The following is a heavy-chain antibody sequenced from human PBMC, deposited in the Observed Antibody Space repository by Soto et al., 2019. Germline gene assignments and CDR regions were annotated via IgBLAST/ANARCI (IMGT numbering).Heavy chain of an antibody. Sequence: QVQLVQSGAEVMKPGASVKVSCKASGYTFNTYTIHWVRQAPGQSLEWMGWITPDNGNTYFSQKFQGRVTVTRDTSASTAYLELSSLTSVDTAVYYCAREPRHAVYFDYWGLGSLVTVSS. CDR1: GYTFNTYT. CDR3: AREPRHAVYFDY. V-gene: IGHV1-3*01. CDR2: ITPDNGNT. J-gene: IGHJ4*02.